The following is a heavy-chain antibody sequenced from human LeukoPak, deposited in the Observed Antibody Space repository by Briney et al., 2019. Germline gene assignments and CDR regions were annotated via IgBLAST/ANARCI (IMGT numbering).Heavy chain of an antibody. CDR3: ARGPLGYCSGCSCYRGVRLDY. J-gene: IGHJ4*02. Sequence: ETLSLTCAVYGGSFSGYYWSWIRQPPGKGLEWIGEINHSGSTNYNPSLKSRVTISVDTSKHQFSLKLSSVTAADTAVYYCARGPLGYCSGCSCYRGVRLDYWGQGTLVTVSS. D-gene: IGHD2-15*01. CDR2: INHSGST. CDR1: GGSFSGYY. V-gene: IGHV4-34*01.